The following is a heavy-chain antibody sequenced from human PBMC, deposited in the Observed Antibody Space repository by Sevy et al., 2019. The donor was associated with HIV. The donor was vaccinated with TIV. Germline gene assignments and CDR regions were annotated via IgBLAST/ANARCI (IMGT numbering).Heavy chain of an antibody. CDR1: GFTFSDYY. CDR3: ARDRRNYGGQYFDY. D-gene: IGHD1-7*01. CDR2: MSSGISYT. V-gene: IGHV3-11*06. J-gene: IGHJ4*02. Sequence: SLRLSCAASGFTFSDYYMSWIRQAPGKGLEWVSYMSSGISYTNYADSVKGRFTISRDNAKNSLYLQMNSLRAEDTAVYYCARDRRNYGGQYFDYWGQGTLVTVSS.